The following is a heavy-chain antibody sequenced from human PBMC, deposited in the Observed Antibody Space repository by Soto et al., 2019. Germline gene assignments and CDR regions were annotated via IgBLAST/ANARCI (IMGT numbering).Heavy chain of an antibody. D-gene: IGHD3-22*01. CDR2: IYYSGST. Sequence: TDPISGGSITRGGYYWSWIHQHPGKGLEWIGYIYYSGSTYYNPSLKSRVTISVDTSKNQFSLKLSSVTAADTAVYYCARNFPYYYDSSSWGQGTLVTVSS. J-gene: IGHJ5*02. CDR1: GGSITRGGYY. CDR3: ARNFPYYYDSSS. V-gene: IGHV4-31*03.